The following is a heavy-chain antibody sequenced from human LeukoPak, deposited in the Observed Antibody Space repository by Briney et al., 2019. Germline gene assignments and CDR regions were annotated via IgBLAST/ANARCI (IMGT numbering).Heavy chain of an antibody. CDR2: INIDGSTT. Sequence: AGGSLRLSCAASGFTFSSYWMHWVRQAPGKGLVWVSRINIDGSTTNYADSVKGRFTISRDNAKNTLYLQMNSLRPEDTAVYYCARDGGGGGSYPDYWGQGTLVTVSS. V-gene: IGHV3-74*01. J-gene: IGHJ4*01. CDR1: GFTFSSYW. D-gene: IGHD1-26*01. CDR3: ARDGGGGGSYPDY.